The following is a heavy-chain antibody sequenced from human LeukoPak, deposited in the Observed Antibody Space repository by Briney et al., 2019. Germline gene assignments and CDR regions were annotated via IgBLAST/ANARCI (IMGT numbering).Heavy chain of an antibody. CDR2: INAGNGNT. CDR1: GYTFTSYA. V-gene: IGHV1-3*01. Sequence: GASVKVSCKASGYTFTSYAMHWVRQAPGQRLEWMGWINAGNGNTKYSQKFQGRVTITADKSTSTAYMELSSLRSEDTAVYYCARGRGIAVAGTIDYWGQGTLVTVSS. J-gene: IGHJ4*02. D-gene: IGHD6-19*01. CDR3: ARGRGIAVAGTIDY.